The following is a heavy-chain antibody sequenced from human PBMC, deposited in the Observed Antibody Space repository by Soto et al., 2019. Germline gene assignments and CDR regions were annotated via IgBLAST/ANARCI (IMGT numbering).Heavy chain of an antibody. V-gene: IGHV1-69*02. D-gene: IGHD5-12*01. Sequence: QVQLVQSGAEVKKPGSSVKVSCKASGGTYTSYTISWVRQAPGQGLEWMGSIIPILGIGNYAQKFQGRVTITADKSTSTAYMELSSLRSEDTAVYYCASSWDIGVWYGLDYWGQGTLVTVSS. CDR2: IIPILGIG. J-gene: IGHJ4*02. CDR3: ASSWDIGVWYGLDY. CDR1: GGTYTSYT.